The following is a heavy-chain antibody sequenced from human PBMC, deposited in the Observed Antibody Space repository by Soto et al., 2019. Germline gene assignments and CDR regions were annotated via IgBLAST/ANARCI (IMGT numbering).Heavy chain of an antibody. V-gene: IGHV4-59*08. CDR3: ATYSRGEGGRGY. J-gene: IGHJ4*02. D-gene: IGHD2-21*01. CDR2: IYYSNST. CDR1: GGSISSYY. Sequence: PSETLSLTCTVSGGSISSYYWSWIRQPPGKGLEWIGYIYYSNSTSYSPSLKSRVTISADTSKNQFSLKLSSVTAADTAVYYCATYSRGEGGRGYWGQGTLVTVSS.